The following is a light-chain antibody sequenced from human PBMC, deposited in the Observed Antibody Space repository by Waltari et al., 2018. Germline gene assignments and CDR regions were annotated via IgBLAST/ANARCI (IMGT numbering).Light chain of an antibody. Sequence: EIVLTQYPGTLSLSLGARATLSCRASQSVSRALAWYQQKPGQAPRLLICGASTRATGIPDRFSGSGSGTDFSLTISRLEPDDFAVYYCQHYLRLPVTFGQGTTVEI. CDR2: GAS. CDR1: QSVSRA. J-gene: IGKJ1*01. V-gene: IGKV3-20*01. CDR3: QHYLRLPVT.